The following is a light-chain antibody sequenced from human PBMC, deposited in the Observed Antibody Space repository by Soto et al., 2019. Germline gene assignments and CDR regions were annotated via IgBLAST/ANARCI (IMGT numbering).Light chain of an antibody. CDR3: QHYHSWPLT. CDR2: AAS. CDR1: QGVGST. V-gene: IGKV3-15*01. J-gene: IGKJ4*01. Sequence: EIVMTQSPATLSVSPGERATLSCRASQGVGSTLAWYQQKPGQTPRLLIYAASTRATGVPARFSGSGSGTEFTLTINSLQSEDFEVYYCQHYHSWPLTFGGGTKVEIK.